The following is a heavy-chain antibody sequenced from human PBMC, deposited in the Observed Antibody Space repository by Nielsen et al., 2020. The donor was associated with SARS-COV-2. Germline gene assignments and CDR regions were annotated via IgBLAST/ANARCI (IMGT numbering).Heavy chain of an antibody. CDR1: GGSFSGYY. Sequence: SETLSLTCAVYGGSFSGYYWSWIRQPPGKGLEWIGEINHSGSTNHNPSLKSRVTISVDTSKNQFSLKLSSVTAADTAVYYCARDGDPDIVVVVAAYFDYWGQGTLVTVSS. V-gene: IGHV4-34*01. CDR2: INHSGST. D-gene: IGHD2-15*01. J-gene: IGHJ4*02. CDR3: ARDGDPDIVVVVAAYFDY.